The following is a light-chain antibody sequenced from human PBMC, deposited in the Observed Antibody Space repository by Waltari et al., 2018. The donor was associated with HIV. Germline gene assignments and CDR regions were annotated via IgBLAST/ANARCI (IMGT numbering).Light chain of an antibody. J-gene: IGKJ5*01. V-gene: IGKV3-15*01. CDR1: QSVSTN. Sequence: EIVMTQSPATLSVSPGERATLSCRASQSVSTNLAWYQQKPGQAPRLLIVSASARAAGMPARFSGSGSGTDFTLTISSPQSEDSAVYYCQHYNNRPPLTFGQGTRLEI. CDR3: QHYNNRPPLT. CDR2: SAS.